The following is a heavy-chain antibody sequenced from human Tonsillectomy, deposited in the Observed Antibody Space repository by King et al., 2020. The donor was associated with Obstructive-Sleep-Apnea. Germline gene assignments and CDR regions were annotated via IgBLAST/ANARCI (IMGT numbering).Heavy chain of an antibody. V-gene: IGHV4-59*01. Sequence: QLQESGPGLVKPSETLSLTCTVSGGSISSYYWSWIRQPPGKGLEWIGYINYRWSTTYNPSLQSRVTISVETSKNQFSLKLCSVTAADTAVYYCARVGVDFDILTGHNRHRDWFDPWGQGTLVTVSS. J-gene: IGHJ5*02. CDR2: INYRWST. CDR1: GGSISSYY. CDR3: ARVGVDFDILTGHNRHRDWFDP. D-gene: IGHD3-9*01.